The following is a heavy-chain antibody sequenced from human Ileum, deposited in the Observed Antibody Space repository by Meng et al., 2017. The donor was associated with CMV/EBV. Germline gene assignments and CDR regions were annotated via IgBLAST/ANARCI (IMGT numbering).Heavy chain of an antibody. V-gene: IGHV1-2*02. J-gene: IGHJ4*02. CDR1: GYGFTHCF. D-gene: IGHD1-26*01. CDR2: INPDNGDT. CDR3: AIPRGVGATNY. Sequence: FCKAAGYGFTHCFVRWFRQTPGQGLEWVGYINPDNGDTRYSQKFQDALSLTRDTSVSTAYLELSRLTSDDTALYFCAIPRGVGATNYWGQGTLVTVSS.